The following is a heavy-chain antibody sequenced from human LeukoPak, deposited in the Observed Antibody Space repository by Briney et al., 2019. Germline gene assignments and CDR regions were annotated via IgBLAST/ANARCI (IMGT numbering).Heavy chain of an antibody. J-gene: IGHJ4*02. Sequence: SETLSLTCSVYGESLNYYYWSWIRQSPEKGLEWIGEVFDGKTTNYNPSLKSRVTISAVTSSNQFSLNLKSVTAADTAVYYCASGAWATRLHSWAQGTLVIVSS. CDR2: VFDGKTT. CDR1: GESLNYYY. CDR3: ASGAWATRLHS. V-gene: IGHV4-34*12. D-gene: IGHD5-24*01.